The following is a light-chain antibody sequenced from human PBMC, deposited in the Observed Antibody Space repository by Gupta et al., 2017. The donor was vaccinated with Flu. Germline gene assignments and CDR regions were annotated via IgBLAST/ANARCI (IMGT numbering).Light chain of an antibody. CDR1: QSINSY. CDR3: QQSYSSPPR. Sequence: PSSLSASVGDRVTVTCRASQSINSYLNWYQQKPGKAPRLLINAASSLQSGVPSRFSGSGSGTDFTLTINSLHPEDFTTYYCQQSYSSPPRFGQGTQVEVK. CDR2: AAS. V-gene: IGKV1-39*01. J-gene: IGKJ1*01.